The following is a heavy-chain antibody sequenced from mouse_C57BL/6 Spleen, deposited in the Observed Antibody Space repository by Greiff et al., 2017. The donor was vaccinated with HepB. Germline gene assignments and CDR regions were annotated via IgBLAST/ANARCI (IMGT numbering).Heavy chain of an antibody. CDR1: GYTFTSYW. V-gene: IGHV1-59*01. CDR2: IDPSDSYT. J-gene: IGHJ1*03. Sequence: QVQLQQPGAELVRPGTSVKLSCKASGYTFTSYWMHWVKQRPGQGLEWIGVIDPSDSYTNYNQKFKGKATLTVDTSSSTAYMQLSSLTSEDSAVYYWAGYYDHDEGYFDVWGTGTTVTVSS. CDR3: AGYYDHDEGYFDV. D-gene: IGHD2-4*01.